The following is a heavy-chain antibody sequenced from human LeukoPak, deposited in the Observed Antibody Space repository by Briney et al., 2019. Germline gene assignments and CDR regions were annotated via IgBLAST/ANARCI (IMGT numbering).Heavy chain of an antibody. Sequence: GGLLRLSCAASGFTFSSYGMHWVRQAPGKGLEWVAVISYDGSNKYYADSVKGRFTISRDNSKNTLYLQMNSLRAEDTAVYYCAKDHSSGWYFDYWGQGTLVTVSS. CDR1: GFTFSSYG. CDR2: ISYDGSNK. J-gene: IGHJ4*02. CDR3: AKDHSSGWYFDY. V-gene: IGHV3-30*18. D-gene: IGHD6-19*01.